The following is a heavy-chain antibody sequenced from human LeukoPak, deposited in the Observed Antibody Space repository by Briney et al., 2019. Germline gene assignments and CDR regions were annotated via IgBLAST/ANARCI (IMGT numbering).Heavy chain of an antibody. CDR3: ARALDSSGYGWFDP. CDR1: GGSISSYY. J-gene: IGHJ5*02. CDR2: IYYSGST. V-gene: IGHV4-59*01. D-gene: IGHD3-22*01. Sequence: SETLSLTCTVSGGSISSYYWSWIRQPPGKGLEWIGYIYYSGSTNYNPSLKSRVTISVDTSKNQFSPKLSSVTAADTAVYYCARALDSSGYGWFDPWGQGTLVTVSS.